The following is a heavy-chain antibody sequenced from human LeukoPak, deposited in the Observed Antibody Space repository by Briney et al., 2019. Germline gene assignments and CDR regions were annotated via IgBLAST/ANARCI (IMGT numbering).Heavy chain of an antibody. CDR2: ISHDGSKK. CDR1: GFSFSSYA. V-gene: IGHV3-30*01. CDR3: ARPQAYYFDY. J-gene: IGHJ4*02. Sequence: GGSLRLSCAASGFSFSSYAIHWVRQAPGKGLEWVAAISHDGSKKYYADSVKGRFTISRDNSKNTLYLQMDSLRSEDTAVYYCARPQAYYFDYWGQGTLVTVSS.